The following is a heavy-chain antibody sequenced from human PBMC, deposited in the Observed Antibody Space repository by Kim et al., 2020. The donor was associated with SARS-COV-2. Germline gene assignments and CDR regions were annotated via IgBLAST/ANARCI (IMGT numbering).Heavy chain of an antibody. CDR3: VRDSGWNAFDS. J-gene: IGHJ3*02. V-gene: IGHV3-7*01. D-gene: IGHD3-10*01. Sequence: KNYVDSVKGRFTISRDNAKNSLYLQMNSLRAEDTALYYCVRDSGWNAFDSWGQGTMVTVSS. CDR2: K.